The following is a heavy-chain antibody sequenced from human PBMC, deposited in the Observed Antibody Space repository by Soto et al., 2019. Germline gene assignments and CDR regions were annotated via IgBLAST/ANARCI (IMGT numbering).Heavy chain of an antibody. D-gene: IGHD3-3*01. Sequence: PGGSLRLSCAASGFTFNNYAMNWVRQAPGKGLEWVSTVHATGAATYYADSVKGRFTISRDNSKNTLFLQMNSLRAEDTAVYYCAKYFRPSRSAFDPWGQGTLVTVSS. V-gene: IGHV3-23*01. CDR2: VHATGAAT. CDR1: GFTFNNYA. J-gene: IGHJ5*02. CDR3: AKYFRPSRSAFDP.